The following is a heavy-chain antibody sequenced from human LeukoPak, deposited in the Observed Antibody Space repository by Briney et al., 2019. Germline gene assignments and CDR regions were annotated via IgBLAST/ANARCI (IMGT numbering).Heavy chain of an antibody. CDR1: GGTFSSYA. CDR2: ITPILGIA. V-gene: IGHV1-69*04. J-gene: IGHJ4*02. Sequence: ASVKVSCKASGGTFSSYAISWVRQAPGQGLEWMGRITPILGIANYAQKFQGRVTTTADKSTSTAYMELSSLRSEDTAVYYCAVPAAGSYYFDYWGQGTLVTVSS. D-gene: IGHD2-2*01. CDR3: AVPAAGSYYFDY.